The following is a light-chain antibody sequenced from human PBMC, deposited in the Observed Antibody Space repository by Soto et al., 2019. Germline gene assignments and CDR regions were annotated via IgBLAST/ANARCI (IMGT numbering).Light chain of an antibody. CDR1: QSVRNVY. Sequence: EIVLTQSPGTLSLSPGERATLSCRASQSVRNVYLDWYQQKPGQAPRLLIYDASNRATGIPDRFSGSGSGPDFTLTNNRVETEDFAVYYCQQSGSSPRTFGQGTKLEIK. CDR3: QQSGSSPRT. J-gene: IGKJ2*01. V-gene: IGKV3-20*01. CDR2: DAS.